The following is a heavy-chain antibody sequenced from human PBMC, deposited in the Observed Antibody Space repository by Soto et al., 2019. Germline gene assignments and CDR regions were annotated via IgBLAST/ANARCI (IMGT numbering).Heavy chain of an antibody. J-gene: IGHJ4*02. CDR3: ARGSAYQRTGNADF. D-gene: IGHD2-2*01. Sequence: QLQRVQAGAEVKKPGVSVKVSCRHSGYKVADSTMNGVRQAAERGLEWLGYMNSYSGGGDYAQKFQGRLTLTKKTSMSRAYMELTDLIDDDTAVYYCARGSAYQRTGNADFWGQGTPVTVSS. CDR2: MNSYSGGG. V-gene: IGHV1-8*01. CDR1: GYKVADST.